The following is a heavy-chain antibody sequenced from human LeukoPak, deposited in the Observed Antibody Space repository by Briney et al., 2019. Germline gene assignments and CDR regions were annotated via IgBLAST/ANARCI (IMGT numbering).Heavy chain of an antibody. J-gene: IGHJ4*02. Sequence: GESLKISCKGSGYSFSSYCIGWVRQMPGKGLEWMGIIYPGDSDTRYSPSFQGQVTISADKSISTAYLQWSILKASDTAMYYCARRDGYDSTTFDYWGQGTLVTVSS. V-gene: IGHV5-51*01. CDR2: IYPGDSDT. CDR1: GYSFSSYC. D-gene: IGHD5-24*01. CDR3: ARRDGYDSTTFDY.